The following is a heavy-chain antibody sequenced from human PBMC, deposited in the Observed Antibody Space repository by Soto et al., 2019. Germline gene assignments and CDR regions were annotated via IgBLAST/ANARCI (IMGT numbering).Heavy chain of an antibody. CDR3: ARDCAFDI. Sequence: EVQLVESGGGLIQPGGSLRLSCAASGFTVSSNYMSWVRQAPGKGLEWVSVIYSGGSTYYAASVKGRFTISRDNSKNTLYLQMNSVIAEDTDVYYCARDCAFDIWGQGTMVTVSS. CDR1: GFTVSSNY. V-gene: IGHV3-53*01. J-gene: IGHJ3*02. CDR2: IYSGGST.